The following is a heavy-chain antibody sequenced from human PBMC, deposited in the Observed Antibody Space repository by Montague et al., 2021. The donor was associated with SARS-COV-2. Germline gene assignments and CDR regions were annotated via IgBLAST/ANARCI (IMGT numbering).Heavy chain of an antibody. V-gene: IGHV4-59*01. CDR2: INYSGST. Sequence: SETLSLTCTVAGGSISSCYWSWIRQPPGKGLEWIGYINYSGSTNYNPSLKSRVTISVDTSKNQFSLNLSSVTAADTAVYYCARNLVVHYWYGMDVWGQGTTVTVSS. CDR1: GGSISSCY. D-gene: IGHD2-15*01. CDR3: ARNLVVHYWYGMDV. J-gene: IGHJ6*02.